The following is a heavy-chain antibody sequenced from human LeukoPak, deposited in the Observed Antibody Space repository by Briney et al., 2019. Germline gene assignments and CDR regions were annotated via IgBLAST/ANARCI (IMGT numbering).Heavy chain of an antibody. D-gene: IGHD3-3*01. Sequence: SQTLSLTCTVSGGSIRSDGYYWSWIRQPAGKGLKWIGRIYPSGSTSYNPSLKSRVTISIDTSKKQFSLKLRSVTAADTAVYYCARVYYEKSYFDYWGQGTLVTVSS. CDR3: ARVYYEKSYFDY. CDR2: IYPSGST. V-gene: IGHV4-61*02. J-gene: IGHJ4*02. CDR1: GGSIRSDGYY.